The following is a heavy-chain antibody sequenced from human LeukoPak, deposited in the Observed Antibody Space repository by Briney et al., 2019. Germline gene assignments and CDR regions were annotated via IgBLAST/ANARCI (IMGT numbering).Heavy chain of an antibody. CDR3: ARGYYYGY. CDR2: INPNSGGT. D-gene: IGHD3-22*01. V-gene: IGHV1-2*02. Sequence: GASVTGSSTASGYTFTGYSMHWVRQAPGQGLEWMGWINPNSGGTKYAQKFQGRVTITRDTSISTAYMELSRLRSDDTAVYYCARGYYYGYWGQGTLVTVSS. J-gene: IGHJ4*02. CDR1: GYTFTGYS.